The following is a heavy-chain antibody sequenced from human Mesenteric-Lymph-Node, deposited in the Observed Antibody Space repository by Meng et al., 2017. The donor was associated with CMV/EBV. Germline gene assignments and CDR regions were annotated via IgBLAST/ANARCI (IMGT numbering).Heavy chain of an antibody. V-gene: IGHV3-21*06. CDR3: AILATAAADDF. Sequence: GVLRLSCVASGFTYSSFSAYVMNWVRQAPGKGLEWVSSISPSSTYIYYTDSVRGRFTVSRDNAKNSLFLQLNSLRAEDTAVYYCAILATAAADDFWGQGTLVTVSS. CDR1: GFTYSSFSAYV. D-gene: IGHD6-13*01. CDR2: ISPSSTYI. J-gene: IGHJ4*02.